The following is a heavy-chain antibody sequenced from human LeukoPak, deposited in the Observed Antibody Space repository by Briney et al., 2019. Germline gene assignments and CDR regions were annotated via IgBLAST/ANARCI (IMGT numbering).Heavy chain of an antibody. CDR1: GLTFSSSW. V-gene: IGHV3-7*03. Sequence: GGSLRLSCAASGLTFSSSWMSWVRRAPGKGLEGVANIKQEGSEKYYVDSVKGRFTISRDNVKNSLYLQMTSLRAEDTAVYYGASSLDYWGQGTLVTVSS. CDR2: IKQEGSEK. CDR3: ASSLDY. J-gene: IGHJ4*02.